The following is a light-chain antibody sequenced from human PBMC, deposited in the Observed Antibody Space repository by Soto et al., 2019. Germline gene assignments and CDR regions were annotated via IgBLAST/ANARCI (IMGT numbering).Light chain of an antibody. CDR3: QQYYTTPWT. J-gene: IGKJ1*01. CDR1: QSVLYRSNNKNY. CDR2: WAS. V-gene: IGKV4-1*01. Sequence: DIVMTQSPDSLAVSLGERATINCKSSQSVLYRSNNKNYLAWYQQKPGQPPKLLFYWASSRESGVPDRFSGSGSGKDFPLTISSLQAEDVAFFYCQQYYTTPWTFGQGTKVEIQ.